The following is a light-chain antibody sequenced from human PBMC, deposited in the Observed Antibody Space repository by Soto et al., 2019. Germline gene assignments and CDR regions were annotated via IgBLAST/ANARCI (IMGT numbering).Light chain of an antibody. CDR1: SSDVGGNKY. J-gene: IGLJ1*01. CDR2: DVS. CDR3: SAFTGTTDV. V-gene: IGLV2-14*03. Sequence: QSVLTQPASVSGSPGQSITISCTGTSSDVGGNKYASWYQHYPGKAPKLMICDVSNRPSGVSNRFSGSKSGNTASLTISGLQAEDEADYYCSAFTGTTDVFGTGTKVTV.